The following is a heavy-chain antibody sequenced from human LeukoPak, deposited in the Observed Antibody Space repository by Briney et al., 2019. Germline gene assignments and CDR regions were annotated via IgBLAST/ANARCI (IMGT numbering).Heavy chain of an antibody. J-gene: IGHJ4*02. CDR1: GFTFSSFG. D-gene: IGHD5-24*01. CDR2: IRYDATNK. CDR3: ARDAPLRNGYNFLDY. Sequence: GGSLRLSCTASGFTFSSFGLHWVRQAPGKGLEWVAFIRYDATNKFYADSVKGRFTISRDKSKNTLFLQMNSLRAEDTAVYYCARDAPLRNGYNFLDYWGQGTLVIVSS. V-gene: IGHV3-30*02.